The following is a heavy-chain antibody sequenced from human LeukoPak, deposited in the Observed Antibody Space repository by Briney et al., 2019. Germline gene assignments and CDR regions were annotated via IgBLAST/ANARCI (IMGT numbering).Heavy chain of an antibody. V-gene: IGHV3-23*01. CDR2: ITGSGTTT. CDR3: ARGLSGAPDY. CDR1: GFTFSSYA. J-gene: IGHJ1*01. D-gene: IGHD3-10*01. Sequence: RPGGSLRLSCAASGFTFSSYAMSWVRQAPGKGLEWVSAITGSGTTTYYADSVKGRFTVSRDNSKNTLYLQMNSLRAEDTALYYCARGLSGAPDYWGRGTLVTVSS.